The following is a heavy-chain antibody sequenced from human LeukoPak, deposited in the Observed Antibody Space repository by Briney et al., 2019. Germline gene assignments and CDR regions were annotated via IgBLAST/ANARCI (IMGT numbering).Heavy chain of an antibody. V-gene: IGHV4-39*01. CDR1: GGSISSSSYY. CDR2: IYYSGST. Sequence: PSETLSLTCTVSGGSISSSSYYWGWLRQPPGKGLEWIGSIYYSGSTYYNPSLKSRVTISVYTSKNQFSLKLSSVTAADTAVYYCARRVGYDILTGYYQSFDYWGQGTLVTVSS. CDR3: ARRVGYDILTGYYQSFDY. D-gene: IGHD3-9*01. J-gene: IGHJ4*02.